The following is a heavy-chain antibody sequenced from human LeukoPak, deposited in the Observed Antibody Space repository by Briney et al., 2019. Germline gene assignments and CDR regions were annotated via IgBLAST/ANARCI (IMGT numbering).Heavy chain of an antibody. D-gene: IGHD6-6*01. V-gene: IGHV3-74*01. J-gene: IGHJ6*02. CDR1: GFTFSSYW. CDR3: ARGIRSSSSPFSYYYYYGMDV. CDR2: INGDGSST. Sequence: PGGSLRLSCAASGFTFSSYWMHWVRQAPGKGLVWVSRINGDGSSTSYADSVKGRFTISRDNAKNTLYLQMNSLRAEDTAVYYCARGIRSSSSPFSYYYYYGMDVWGQGTTVTVSS.